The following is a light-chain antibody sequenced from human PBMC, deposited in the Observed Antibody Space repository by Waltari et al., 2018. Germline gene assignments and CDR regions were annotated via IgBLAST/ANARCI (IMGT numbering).Light chain of an antibody. J-gene: IGKJ1*01. CDR2: WAS. Sequence: DIVMTQSPDSLAVSLGERATINCESSQSVLYSSNNKIYLAWYQQKPGQPPKLLIYWASTRDSGVPDRVSGSGSGTDFTLSISSLQAEDVAFYYCQQYYTTPWTFGQGTKVEIK. CDR3: QQYYTTPWT. CDR1: QSVLYSSNNKIY. V-gene: IGKV4-1*01.